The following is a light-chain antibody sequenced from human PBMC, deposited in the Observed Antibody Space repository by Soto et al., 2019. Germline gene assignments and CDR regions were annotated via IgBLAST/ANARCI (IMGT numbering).Light chain of an antibody. J-gene: IGKJ1*01. CDR3: MQPLENFRT. CDR1: QSLLNRNGYNY. CDR2: LDS. Sequence: VLTQSQLSLPVTPGEPASISCRSSQSLLNRNGYNYVDWYMQKPGQSPQLLIYLDSNRASGVPDRFSGSGSDTYFTLEISRVEADDVGVYYCMQPLENFRTFGQGAKVDVK. V-gene: IGKV2-28*01.